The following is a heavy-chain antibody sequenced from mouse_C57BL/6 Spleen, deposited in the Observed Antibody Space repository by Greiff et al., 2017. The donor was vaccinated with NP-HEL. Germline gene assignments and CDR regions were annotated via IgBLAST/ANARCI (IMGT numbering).Heavy chain of an antibody. J-gene: IGHJ4*01. CDR3: ARYGSSYYAMDD. Sequence: QVQLKESGAELARPGASVKLSCKASGYTFTSYGISWVKQRTGQGLEWIGEIYPRSGNTYYNEKFKGKATLTADKSSSTAYMELRSLTSEDSAVYFCARYGSSYYAMDDWGQGTSVTVSS. CDR2: IYPRSGNT. CDR1: GYTFTSYG. D-gene: IGHD1-1*01. V-gene: IGHV1-81*01.